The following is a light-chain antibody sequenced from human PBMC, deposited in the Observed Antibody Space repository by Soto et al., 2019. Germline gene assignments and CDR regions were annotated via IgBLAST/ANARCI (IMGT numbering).Light chain of an antibody. Sequence: AIQMTQSPSSLSASVGDRVTITCRTSQAIRNDFGCYHQKPGKAPKLLIYGASNLQSGVPASFSGSGSGSDFGLTISSLQPEDFATYYYLPDYSYCPLTFGGGTKVE. CDR2: GAS. J-gene: IGKJ4*01. CDR3: LPDYSYCPLT. V-gene: IGKV1-6*02. CDR1: QAIRND.